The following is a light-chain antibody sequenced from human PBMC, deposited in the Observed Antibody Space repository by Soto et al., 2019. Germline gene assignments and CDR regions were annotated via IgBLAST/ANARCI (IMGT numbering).Light chain of an antibody. CDR1: QTISTW. CDR2: EAS. CDR3: QQYTSYIRT. J-gene: IGKJ1*01. Sequence: DIQMTQSPSTLSASVGDRVTITCRASQTISTWLAWYQQKPGKAPKLLIYEASKLESGVPSRFSGSGSGTEFTLTITSLQADDFATYYCQQYTSYIRTFGQGTKVEI. V-gene: IGKV1-5*03.